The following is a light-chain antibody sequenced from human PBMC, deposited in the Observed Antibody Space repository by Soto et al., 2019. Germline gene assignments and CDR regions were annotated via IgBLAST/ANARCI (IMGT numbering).Light chain of an antibody. Sequence: QSALTQPRSVSGSTGQSVTISCTGTSSDVGGYNYVSWYQQHPGKAPKVMIYDVSERPSGVPDRFSGSKSGNTASLTISGLQAEDAADYYCCSYAGSPRYVFGTGTKVTVL. V-gene: IGLV2-11*01. CDR1: SSDVGGYNY. J-gene: IGLJ1*01. CDR3: CSYAGSPRYV. CDR2: DVS.